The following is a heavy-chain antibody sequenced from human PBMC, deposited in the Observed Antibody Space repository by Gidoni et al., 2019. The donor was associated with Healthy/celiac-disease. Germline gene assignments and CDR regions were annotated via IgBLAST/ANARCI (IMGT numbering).Heavy chain of an antibody. V-gene: IGHV3-30-3*01. CDR1: GLTSSSYA. CDR3: ARVELGAYYYDSSGPLGAFDI. J-gene: IGHJ3*02. Sequence: QVQLVESGGGVVQPGRSLRLSCAASGLTSSSYAMHCVRQAPGQGLEWGAVISYDGSNKYYADSVKGRFTISRDNSKNTLYLQMNSLRAEDTAVYYCARVELGAYYYDSSGPLGAFDIWGQGTMVTVSS. D-gene: IGHD3-22*01. CDR2: ISYDGSNK.